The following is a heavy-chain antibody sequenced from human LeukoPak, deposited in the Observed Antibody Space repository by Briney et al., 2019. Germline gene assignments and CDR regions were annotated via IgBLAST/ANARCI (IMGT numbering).Heavy chain of an antibody. Sequence: PSETLSLTCTVSGGSISSYYWSWIRQPPGKGLEWIGYISYSGGTNYNPSLKSRVTISVDTSKNQFSLKLSSVTAADTAVYYCARVRLIVGTTYFDYWGQGTLVTVSS. V-gene: IGHV4-59*01. CDR3: ARVRLIVGTTYFDY. D-gene: IGHD1-26*01. J-gene: IGHJ4*02. CDR2: ISYSGGT. CDR1: GGSISSYY.